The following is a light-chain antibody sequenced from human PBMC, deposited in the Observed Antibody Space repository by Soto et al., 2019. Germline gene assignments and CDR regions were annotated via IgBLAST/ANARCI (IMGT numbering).Light chain of an antibody. CDR1: QSISNF. Sequence: DIPVTQSPSSLSASVGDRVTLACRASQSISNFLNWYQQKPGKAPQLLIYAASTLQSGVPSRFSGSGSGTDFTLTISSLQPEDFATYYCQQYNSYWTFGQGTKVDIK. CDR2: AAS. J-gene: IGKJ1*01. V-gene: IGKV1-39*01. CDR3: QQYNSYWT.